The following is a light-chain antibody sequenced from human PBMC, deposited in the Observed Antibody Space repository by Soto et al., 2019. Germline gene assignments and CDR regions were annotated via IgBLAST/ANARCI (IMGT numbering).Light chain of an antibody. CDR2: GAS. Sequence: DIQMTQSPSSLSASLLDRVTITCRASQSISSYLNWYQQKPGKAPKLLIYGASTLQSGVPSRFSGSGSGTDFTLTISSLQPEDIATYYCQKYHSAPRTFGQGTKVDIK. J-gene: IGKJ1*01. CDR1: QSISSY. V-gene: IGKV1-27*01. CDR3: QKYHSAPRT.